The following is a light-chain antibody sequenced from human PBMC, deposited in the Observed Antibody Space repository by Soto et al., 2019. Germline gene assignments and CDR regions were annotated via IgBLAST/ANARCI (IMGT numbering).Light chain of an antibody. J-gene: IGKJ2*01. CDR2: AAS. CDR1: QGISSY. CDR3: QQYYSRMYS. V-gene: IGKV1-8*01. Sequence: AIRMTQSPSSFSASTGDRVTITCRASQGISSYLAWYQQKPGKAPKLLIYAASTLQSGVPSRFSGSGSGTDFTLTSSCLQSEDFATYYCQQYYSRMYSFGQGTKLEIK.